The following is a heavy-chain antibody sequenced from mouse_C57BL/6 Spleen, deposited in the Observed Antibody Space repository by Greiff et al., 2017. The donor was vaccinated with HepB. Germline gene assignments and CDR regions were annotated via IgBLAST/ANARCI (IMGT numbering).Heavy chain of an antibody. Sequence: QVQLQQPGTELVKPGASVKLSCKASGYTFTSYWMHWVKQRPGQGLEWIGNINPSNGGTNYNEKFKSKATLTVDKSSSTAYMQLSSLTSEDSAVYYCARAEIYYYGSSLLGDYWGQGTSVTVSS. J-gene: IGHJ4*01. D-gene: IGHD1-1*01. CDR2: INPSNGGT. CDR1: GYTFTSYW. V-gene: IGHV1-53*01. CDR3: ARAEIYYYGSSLLGDY.